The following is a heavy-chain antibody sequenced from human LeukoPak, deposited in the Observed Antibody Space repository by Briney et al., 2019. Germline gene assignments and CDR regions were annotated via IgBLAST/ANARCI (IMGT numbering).Heavy chain of an antibody. J-gene: IGHJ4*02. Sequence: GGSLRLSCAASGFTFHNYAIHWVRQAPGKGLEWVSLTSGDGITTYFADSVKGRFTISRDNSKSSLFLQMNSLRTEDTALYYCTRDHVYGGADYWGQGTLVTVSS. CDR3: TRDHVYGGADY. V-gene: IGHV3-43*02. CDR1: GFTFHNYA. D-gene: IGHD5/OR15-5a*01. CDR2: TSGDGITT.